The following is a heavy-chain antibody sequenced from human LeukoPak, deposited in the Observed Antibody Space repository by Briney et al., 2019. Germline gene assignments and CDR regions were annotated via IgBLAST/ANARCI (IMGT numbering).Heavy chain of an antibody. Sequence: PSETLSLTCAVYGGSFSGYYWSWIRQPPGKGLEWIGEINHSGSTNYNPSLKSRVTISVDTSKNQFSLKLSSVTAADTAVYYCARDRVREFRTDAFDIWGQGTMVTVSS. CDR2: INHSGST. D-gene: IGHD3-10*01. V-gene: IGHV4-34*01. J-gene: IGHJ3*02. CDR3: ARDRVREFRTDAFDI. CDR1: GGSFSGYY.